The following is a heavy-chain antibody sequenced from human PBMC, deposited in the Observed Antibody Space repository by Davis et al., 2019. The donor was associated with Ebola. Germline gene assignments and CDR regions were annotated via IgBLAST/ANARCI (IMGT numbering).Heavy chain of an antibody. V-gene: IGHV1-46*01. CDR3: ARWSDTSTYSSSSYYYMDV. D-gene: IGHD6-6*01. CDR1: GYTFTSYY. CDR2: INPSGGST. J-gene: IGHJ6*03. Sequence: ASVKVSCKASGYTFTSYYMHWVRQAPGQGLEWMGIINPSGGSTSYAQKFQGRATMTTDTSTSTAYMELRSLRFDDTAVYYCARWSDTSTYSSSSYYYMDVWGKGTTVTVSS.